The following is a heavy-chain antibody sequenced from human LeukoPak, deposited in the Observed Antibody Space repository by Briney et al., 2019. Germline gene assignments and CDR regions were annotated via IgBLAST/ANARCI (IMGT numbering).Heavy chain of an antibody. CDR3: ARDRVGPEGSFDY. D-gene: IGHD1-26*01. CDR1: GGSISSSDSY. J-gene: IGHJ4*02. Sequence: SETLSLTCTVSGGSISSSDSYWAWVRQPPGKGLEWIGYISYSGSTNSNPSLKSRVTMSVDTSKNQFSLKLSSVTAADTAVYYCARDRVGPEGSFDYWGQGTLVTVSS. CDR2: ISYSGST. V-gene: IGHV4-61*08.